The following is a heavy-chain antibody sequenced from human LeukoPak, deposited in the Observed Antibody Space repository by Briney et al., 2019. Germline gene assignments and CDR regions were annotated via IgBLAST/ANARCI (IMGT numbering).Heavy chain of an antibody. D-gene: IGHD4-17*01. CDR3: ASATTVTLYYYYYMDV. Sequence: SETLSLTCTVSGASITNNAYYWGWIRQPPGKGLEWIGSTYYSGTSYYNPSLKSRVSISRDTSKNQFSLKLSSVTAADTAVYYCASATTVTLYYYYYMDVWGKGTTVTVSS. J-gene: IGHJ6*03. CDR1: GASITNNAYY. V-gene: IGHV4-39*01. CDR2: TYYSGTS.